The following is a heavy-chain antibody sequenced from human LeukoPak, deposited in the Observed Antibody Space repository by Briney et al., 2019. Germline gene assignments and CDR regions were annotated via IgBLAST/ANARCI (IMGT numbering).Heavy chain of an antibody. V-gene: IGHV4-59*01. CDR2: IYYSGST. CDR3: ARWSIVGATDLDY. Sequence: SETLSLTCTVSGGSISSYYWSWIRQPPGKGLEYIGHIYYSGSTNYNPSLKSRVTISVDTSKNQFSLKLTSVSAADTAVYYCARWSIVGATDLDYWGQGTLVTVSS. CDR1: GGSISSYY. J-gene: IGHJ4*02. D-gene: IGHD1-26*01.